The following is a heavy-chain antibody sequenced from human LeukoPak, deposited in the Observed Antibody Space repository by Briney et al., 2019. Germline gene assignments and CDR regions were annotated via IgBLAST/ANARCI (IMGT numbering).Heavy chain of an antibody. CDR1: GGSFSGYY. CDR2: INHSGST. D-gene: IGHD5-18*01. Sequence: SETLSLTCAVYGGSFSGYYWSWIRQPPGKGLEWIGEINHSGSTNYNPSLKSRVTISVDTSKNQFSLKLSSVTAADTAVYYCARCVLGYSYGTRHSATTLNYFDYWGQGTLVTVSS. J-gene: IGHJ4*02. V-gene: IGHV4-34*01. CDR3: ARCVLGYSYGTRHSATTLNYFDY.